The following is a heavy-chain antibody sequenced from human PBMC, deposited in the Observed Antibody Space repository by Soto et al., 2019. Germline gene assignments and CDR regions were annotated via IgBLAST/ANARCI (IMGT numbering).Heavy chain of an antibody. V-gene: IGHV3-30*18. Sequence: PGGSLRLSCAASGFTFSSYGMHWVRQAPGKGLEWVAVISYDGSNKYYADSVKGRFTISRDNSKNTLYLQMNSLRAEDTAVYYCAKRLGPSGYYYYYYGMDVWGQGTTVTVSS. J-gene: IGHJ6*02. D-gene: IGHD3-22*01. CDR2: ISYDGSNK. CDR3: AKRLGPSGYYYYYYGMDV. CDR1: GFTFSSYG.